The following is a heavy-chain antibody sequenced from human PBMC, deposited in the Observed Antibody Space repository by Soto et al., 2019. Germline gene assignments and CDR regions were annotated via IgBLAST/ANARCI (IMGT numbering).Heavy chain of an antibody. CDR2: ISSSGSTI. V-gene: IGHV3-48*01. D-gene: IGHD3-22*01. CDR3: ARVAYYYDSSGYFY. CDR1: GFTFSSYN. J-gene: IGHJ4*02. Sequence: GGSLRLSCAASGFTFSSYNMNWVRQAPGKGLEWVSYISSSGSTIYYADSVKGRFTISRDNAKNSLYLQMNSLRAEDTAVYYCARVAYYYDSSGYFYWGQGTLLTVSS.